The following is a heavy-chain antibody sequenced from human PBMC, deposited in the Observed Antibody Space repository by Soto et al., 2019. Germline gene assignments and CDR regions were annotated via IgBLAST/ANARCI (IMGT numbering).Heavy chain of an antibody. CDR3: ARVRESSGYYDY. CDR2: ISAYNGNT. D-gene: IGHD3-22*01. V-gene: IGHV1-18*04. J-gene: IGHJ4*02. CDR1: GYTFTSYG. Sequence: ASMKVSCKASGYTFTSYGISWVRQAPGQGLEWMRWISAYNGNTNYAQKLQGRVTMTTDTSTSTAYMELRSLRSDDTAVYYCARVRESSGYYDYWGQGTLVTVSS.